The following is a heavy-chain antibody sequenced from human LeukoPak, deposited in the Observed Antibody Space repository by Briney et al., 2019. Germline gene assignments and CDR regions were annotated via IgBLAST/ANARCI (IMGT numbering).Heavy chain of an antibody. CDR3: ASGFADGYNHDY. Sequence: PSETLSLTCTVSGGSISSGSYYWSWIRQPPGKGLEWIGSIYHSGSTYYNPSLKSRVTISVDTSKNQFSLKLSSVTAADTAVYYCASGFADGYNHDYWGQGTLVTVSS. V-gene: IGHV4-39*07. CDR2: IYHSGST. D-gene: IGHD5-24*01. J-gene: IGHJ4*02. CDR1: GGSISSGSYY.